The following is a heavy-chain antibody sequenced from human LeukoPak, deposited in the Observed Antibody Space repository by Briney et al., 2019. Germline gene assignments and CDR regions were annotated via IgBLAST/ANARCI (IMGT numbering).Heavy chain of an antibody. CDR3: ARARYCSGGSCRGRINWFDP. D-gene: IGHD2-15*01. CDR1: GSTFSDYY. CDR2: ISSSSSYT. J-gene: IGHJ5*02. V-gene: IGHV3-11*06. Sequence: GGSLRLSCAASGSTFSDYYMSWIRQAPGKGLEWVSYISSSSSYTNYADSVKGRFTISRDNAKNSLYLQMNSLRAEDTAVYYCARARYCSGGSCRGRINWFDPWGQGTLVTVSS.